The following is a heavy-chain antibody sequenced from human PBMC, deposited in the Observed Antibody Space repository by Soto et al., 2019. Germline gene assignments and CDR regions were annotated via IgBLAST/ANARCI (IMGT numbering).Heavy chain of an antibody. Sequence: GASVKVSCKASGYTFKSYAMHWVRQAPGQRLEWMGWINAGNGNTKYSQKFQGRVTITRDTSASTAYMELSSLRSEDTAVYYCSRVDPGETYPFAHSGQGTLVTGSS. CDR1: GYTFKSYA. J-gene: IGHJ4*02. CDR2: INAGNGNT. D-gene: IGHD3-10*01. V-gene: IGHV1-3*01. CDR3: SRVDPGETYPFAH.